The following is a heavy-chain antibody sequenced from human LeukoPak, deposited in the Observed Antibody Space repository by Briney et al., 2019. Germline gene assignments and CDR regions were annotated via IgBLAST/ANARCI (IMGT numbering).Heavy chain of an antibody. CDR2: LTQFFRRA. J-gene: IGHJ5*02. CDR1: GGSFRTYP. D-gene: IGHD3-10*01. CDR3: ATSESGRSWDWFAP. Sequence: SVKVSCKASGGSFRTYPISWVRQAPGQGLEWMGGLTQFFRRANYTQKFQGRLTITTDESSSTAYMELSDLRSDDTAIYYCATSESGRSWDWFAPWGQGTLVTVSS. V-gene: IGHV1-69*05.